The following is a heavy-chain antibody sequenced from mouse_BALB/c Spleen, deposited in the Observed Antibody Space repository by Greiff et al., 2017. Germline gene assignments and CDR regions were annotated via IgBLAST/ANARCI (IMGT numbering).Heavy chain of an antibody. CDR1: GFDFSSYW. CDR3: ARPGYGYGYAMDY. CDR2: INPDSSTT. Sequence: EVKLLESGGGLVQPGGSLKLSCAASGFDFSSYWMRWVRQAPGKGLEWIGEINPDSSTTNYTPSLKDKFIISRDNAKNTLYLQMSKVRSEDTALYYCARPGYGYGYAMDYWGQGTSVTVSS. V-gene: IGHV4-1*02. J-gene: IGHJ4*01. D-gene: IGHD1-2*01.